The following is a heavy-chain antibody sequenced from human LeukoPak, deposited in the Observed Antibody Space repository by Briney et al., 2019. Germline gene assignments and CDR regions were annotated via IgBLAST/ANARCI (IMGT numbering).Heavy chain of an antibody. CDR1: GFTFRNYA. V-gene: IGHV3-23*01. J-gene: IGHJ6*03. D-gene: IGHD5-18*01. Sequence: GGSLRLSCAASGFTFRNYAMSWVRQAPGKGLEWVSAISGSGGSTYYADSVKGRFTISRDNSKNTLYLQMNSLRAEDTAVYYCAKMSGYSYGLYYYYYMDVWGKGTTVTVSS. CDR3: AKMSGYSYGLYYYYYMDV. CDR2: ISGSGGST.